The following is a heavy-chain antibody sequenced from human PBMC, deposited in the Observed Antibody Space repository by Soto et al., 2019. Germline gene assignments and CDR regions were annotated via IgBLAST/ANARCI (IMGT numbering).Heavy chain of an antibody. CDR3: ARDRGEYTSSWFWYFSH. CDR2: LNIAGTI. Sequence: SETLSLTCSVSGASISSFNWNWVRQPAGKGPEWVGRLNIAGTINYNPSLKSRITMSMDTSKNQISLHLRSVTAADTAIYYCARDRGEYTSSWFWYFSHRGHGTLVTVS. D-gene: IGHD6-13*01. V-gene: IGHV4-4*07. CDR1: GASISSFN. J-gene: IGHJ2*01.